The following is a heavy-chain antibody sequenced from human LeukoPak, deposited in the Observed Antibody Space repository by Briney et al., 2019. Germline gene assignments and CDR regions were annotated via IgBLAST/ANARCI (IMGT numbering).Heavy chain of an antibody. V-gene: IGHV1-18*01. J-gene: IGHJ6*03. CDR3: ARGDYYDSSGYGGYYYYYMDV. D-gene: IGHD3-22*01. Sequence: ASAKVSCKASGYTFTSYGISWVRQAPGQGLEWMGWISAYNGNTNYAQKLQGRVTMTTDTSTSTAYMELSSLRSEDTAVYYCARGDYYDSSGYGGYYYYYMDVWGKGTTVTVSS. CDR2: ISAYNGNT. CDR1: GYTFTSYG.